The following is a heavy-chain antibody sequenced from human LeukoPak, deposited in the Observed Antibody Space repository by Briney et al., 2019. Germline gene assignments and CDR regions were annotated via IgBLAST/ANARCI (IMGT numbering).Heavy chain of an antibody. CDR1: GFTFSTYG. D-gene: IGHD2-15*01. CDR2: ISSDGGTK. V-gene: IGHV3-30*03. CDR3: ARGLYEFCSGGSCYSYYFDY. Sequence: GGSLRLSCAASGFTFSTYGMHWVRQAPGEGLEWVAVISSDGGTKYYADSVKGRFTISRDNSKNTLYLQMNSLRAEDTAVYYCARGLYEFCSGGSCYSYYFDYWGQGTLVTVSS. J-gene: IGHJ4*02.